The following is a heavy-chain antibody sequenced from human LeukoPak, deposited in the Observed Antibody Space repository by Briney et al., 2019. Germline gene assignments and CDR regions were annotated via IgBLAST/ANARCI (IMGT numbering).Heavy chain of an antibody. Sequence: SETLSLTCTVSGGSISSGGYYWSWIRQYPGKGLEWIGRIYTSGSTNYNPSLKSRVTMSVDTSKNQFSLKLSSVTAADTAVYYCARFSVYGSGSFFDYWGQGTLVTVSS. D-gene: IGHD3-10*01. CDR1: GGSISSGGYY. J-gene: IGHJ4*02. V-gene: IGHV4-61*02. CDR2: IYTSGST. CDR3: ARFSVYGSGSFFDY.